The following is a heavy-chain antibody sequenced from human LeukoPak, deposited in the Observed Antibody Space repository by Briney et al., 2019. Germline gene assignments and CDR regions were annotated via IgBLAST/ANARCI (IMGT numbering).Heavy chain of an antibody. CDR2: IYHSGST. Sequence: SGTLSLTCAVSGGSISSSNWWSWVRQPPGKGLEWIGEIYHSGSTNYNPSLKSRVTISVGKSKNQFSLKLSSVTAADTAVYYCARVTLHYDSSGPLPDYWGQGTLVTVSS. CDR1: GGSISSSNW. D-gene: IGHD3-22*01. V-gene: IGHV4-4*02. J-gene: IGHJ4*02. CDR3: ARVTLHYDSSGPLPDY.